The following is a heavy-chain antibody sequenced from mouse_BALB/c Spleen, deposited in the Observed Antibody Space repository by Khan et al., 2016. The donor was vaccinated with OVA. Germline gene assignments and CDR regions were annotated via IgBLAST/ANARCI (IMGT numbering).Heavy chain of an antibody. V-gene: IGHV5-6-4*01. D-gene: IGHD2-1*01. J-gene: IGHJ1*01. CDR1: GFTFSSYT. CDR3: TRDGNYARWYFDV. CDR2: ISSGGTYT. Sequence: EVELVESGGGLVKPGGSLKLSCAASGFTFSSYTMSWVRQTPEKRLEWVATISSGGTYTYYPDSVKGRFTISRDNAKNTLYLQMSSLKSEDTAMYYCTRDGNYARWYFDVWGAGTTVTVSS.